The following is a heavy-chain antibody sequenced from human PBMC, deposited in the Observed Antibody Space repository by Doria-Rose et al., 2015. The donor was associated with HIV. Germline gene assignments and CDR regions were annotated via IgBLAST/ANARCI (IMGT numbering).Heavy chain of an antibody. J-gene: IGHJ3*02. Sequence: QVQLQESGPGLVKPSETLSLTCSVSGGSISSSSYYWGWIRQPPGKGLEWIGSFYYSGSTYYNPSLKSRVTISVDTSKNQFSLKLRSVTAADTAAYYCARDPPFWSGSLDYDAFDIRGQGTMVTVSS. CDR2: FYYSGST. CDR3: ARDPPFWSGSLDYDAFDI. D-gene: IGHD3-3*01. CDR1: GGSISSSSYY. V-gene: IGHV4-39*07.